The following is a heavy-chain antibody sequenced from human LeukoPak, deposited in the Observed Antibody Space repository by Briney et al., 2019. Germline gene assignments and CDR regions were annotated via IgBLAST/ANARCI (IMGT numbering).Heavy chain of an antibody. CDR2: IYYSGST. CDR3: ARDIRSYDFWSGYPHYYMDV. CDR1: GGSIRSYF. J-gene: IGHJ6*03. V-gene: IGHV4-59*01. D-gene: IGHD3-3*01. Sequence: PSETLSLTCTVSGGSIRSYFWSWIRQPPGKGLEWIGYIYYSGSTNYNPSLKSRVTISVDTSKNQFSLKLSSVTAADTAVYYCARDIRSYDFWSGYPHYYMDVWGKGTTVTVSS.